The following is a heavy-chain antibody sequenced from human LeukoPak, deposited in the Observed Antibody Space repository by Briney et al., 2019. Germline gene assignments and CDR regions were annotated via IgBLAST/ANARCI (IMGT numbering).Heavy chain of an antibody. CDR1: GYTFSDYY. D-gene: IGHD6-19*01. J-gene: IGHJ5*01. CDR3: AREEIAVGGPPPRWFDS. V-gene: IGHV1-2*02. CDR2: INPKTGDT. Sequence: GASVKVSCKASGYTFSDYYIHWVRQAPGQGLQWMGWINPKTGDTNYPQKSQGRVTMTRDTSISTAYMELSRLRSDDTAVCYCAREEIAVGGPPPRWFDSWGQGTLVTVSS.